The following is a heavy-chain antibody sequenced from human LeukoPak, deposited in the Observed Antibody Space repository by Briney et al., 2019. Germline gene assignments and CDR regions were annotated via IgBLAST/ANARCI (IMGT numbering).Heavy chain of an antibody. CDR2: VSYSEST. J-gene: IGHJ4*02. CDR3: ARGGASSRYFDY. V-gene: IGHV4-59*11. Sequence: SETLSLTCTVSGGSISGQYWSWIRLPPGKGLEWIGFVSYSESTNYNPSLNGRVTISLDTSKNQFSLRLNSVTAADTAVYYCARGGASSRYFDYWGQGTLVTVSS. D-gene: IGHD1-26*01. CDR1: GGSISGQY.